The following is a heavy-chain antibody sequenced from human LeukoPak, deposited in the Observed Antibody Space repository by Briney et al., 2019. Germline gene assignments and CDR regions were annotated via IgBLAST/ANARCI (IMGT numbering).Heavy chain of an antibody. Sequence: TGGSLRLSCAASGFTFSSYAMHWVRQAPGKGLEWVAVISYDGSNKYYADSVKGRFTISRDNSKNTLYLQMNSLRAEGTAVYYCARDAPEVGYYYMDVWGKGTTVTVSS. D-gene: IGHD1-26*01. J-gene: IGHJ6*03. V-gene: IGHV3-30*04. CDR3: ARDAPEVGYYYMDV. CDR2: ISYDGSNK. CDR1: GFTFSSYA.